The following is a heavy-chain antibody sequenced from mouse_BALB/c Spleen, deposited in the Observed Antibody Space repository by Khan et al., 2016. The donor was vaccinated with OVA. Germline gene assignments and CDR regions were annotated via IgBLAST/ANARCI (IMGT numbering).Heavy chain of an antibody. J-gene: IGHJ3*01. CDR2: INPSNGYT. D-gene: IGHD2-14*01. Sequence: QVQLQQSGAELARPGASVKMSCKASGYTFTSYTIHWIKVRPGQGLEWIGFINPSNGYTNYNQKFKDKATLTADKSSTTVHMQLSSLTSDDSTVENGVRDGAYHRNDGWFAYWGQGTLVTGSA. CDR3: VRDGAYHRNDGWFAY. V-gene: IGHV1-4*01. CDR1: GYTFTSYT.